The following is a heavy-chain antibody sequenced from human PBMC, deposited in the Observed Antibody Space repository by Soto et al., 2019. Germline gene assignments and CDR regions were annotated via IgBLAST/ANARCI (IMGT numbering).Heavy chain of an antibody. V-gene: IGHV4-34*01. CDR2: INHSGST. CDR3: ARENTYYDYVWGSYRTQYYFDY. CDR1: GRSFSGYY. D-gene: IGHD3-16*02. J-gene: IGHJ4*02. Sequence: SETLSLTCAVYGRSFSGYYWSWIRQPPGKGLEWIGEINHSGSTNYNPSLKSRVTISVDTSKNQFSLKLSSVTAADTAVYYCARENTYYDYVWGSYRTQYYFDYWGQGTLVTVSS.